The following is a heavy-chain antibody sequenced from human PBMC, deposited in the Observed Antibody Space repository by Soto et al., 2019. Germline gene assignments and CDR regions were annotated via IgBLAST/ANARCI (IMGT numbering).Heavy chain of an antibody. Sequence: EVQLLESGGGLVQPGGSLRLSCAASGFTFNTYVMTWVRQAPGKGLEWVSSISGSGASTYYADSVKGRFTISRDNSKNSLYLQMNSLRVEDTAVYFCARDLSGGYYNFYGMDVWGQGTTVTVSS. CDR3: ARDLSGGYYNFYGMDV. J-gene: IGHJ6*02. D-gene: IGHD3-10*01. CDR2: ISGSGAST. V-gene: IGHV3-23*01. CDR1: GFTFNTYV.